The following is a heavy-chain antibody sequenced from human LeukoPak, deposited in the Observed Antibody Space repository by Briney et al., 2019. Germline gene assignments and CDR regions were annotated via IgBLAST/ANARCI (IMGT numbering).Heavy chain of an antibody. V-gene: IGHV4-39*07. D-gene: IGHD4-17*01. J-gene: IGHJ2*01. CDR2: IYYTGST. CDR1: GGSISSSSYY. Sequence: SETLSLTCSASGGSISSSSYYWGWIRQPPGKGLEWIGSIYYTGSTYYNPSLKSRVTISVDTSKNQFSLKVRSVTAADTAVYYCARDYGDIPPDWYYDLWGRGTLVTVSS. CDR3: ARDYGDIPPDWYYDL.